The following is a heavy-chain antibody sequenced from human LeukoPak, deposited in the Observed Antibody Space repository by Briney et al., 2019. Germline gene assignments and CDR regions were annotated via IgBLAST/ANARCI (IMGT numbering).Heavy chain of an antibody. Sequence: GGSLRLSCAASGFTFSSYGMSWVRQAPGKGLEWVSAISGSGGSTYYADSVKGRFTISRDNSKNTLYLQMNSLRAEDTAVYYCAKMYSSSWYAQYYYYYYMDVWGKGTTVTVSS. CDR1: GFTFSSYG. V-gene: IGHV3-23*01. CDR2: ISGSGGST. J-gene: IGHJ6*03. D-gene: IGHD6-13*01. CDR3: AKMYSSSWYAQYYYYYYMDV.